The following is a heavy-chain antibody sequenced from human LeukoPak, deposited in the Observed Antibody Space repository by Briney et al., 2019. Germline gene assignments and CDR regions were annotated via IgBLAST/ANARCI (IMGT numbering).Heavy chain of an antibody. J-gene: IGHJ4*02. Sequence: SETLSLTCTVSGGSISSYYWSWIRQPPGKGLEWIGYIYYSGSTNYNPSLKSRVTISVDTSKNQFSLKLSSVTAADTAVYYCARIAGTIGADYFDYWGQGTLVTVSS. CDR1: GGSISSYY. D-gene: IGHD5-12*01. CDR3: ARIAGTIGADYFDY. CDR2: IYYSGST. V-gene: IGHV4-59*01.